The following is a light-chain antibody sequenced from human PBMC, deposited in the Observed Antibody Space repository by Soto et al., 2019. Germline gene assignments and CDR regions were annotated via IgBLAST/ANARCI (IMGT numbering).Light chain of an antibody. J-gene: IGKJ1*01. CDR3: QQYNEFPRS. V-gene: IGKV3-15*01. CDR1: HSVKNN. Sequence: IVVTQSPSTLSVSPGERATLSCRASHSVKNNLAWYQEKPGQVPRLLIHGTSIRATGIPARFSGSGSGTEFTLTISSLQSEDLAVYYCQQYNEFPRSFGQGTKVDIK. CDR2: GTS.